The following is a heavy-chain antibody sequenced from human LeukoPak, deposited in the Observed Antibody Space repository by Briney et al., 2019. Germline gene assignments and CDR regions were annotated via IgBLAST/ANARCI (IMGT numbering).Heavy chain of an antibody. Sequence: GGSLRLSCAASGLTFSNYAMNWVRQAPGKGLEWASAVSNTGTVTYYADSVKGRFTISRDNSKNTLYLQMNSLRAEDTAVYYCARAKPSAMWLRSLVGYWGQGTLVTVSS. J-gene: IGHJ4*02. D-gene: IGHD5-12*01. CDR2: VSNTGTVT. CDR3: ARAKPSAMWLRSLVGY. CDR1: GLTFSNYA. V-gene: IGHV3-23*01.